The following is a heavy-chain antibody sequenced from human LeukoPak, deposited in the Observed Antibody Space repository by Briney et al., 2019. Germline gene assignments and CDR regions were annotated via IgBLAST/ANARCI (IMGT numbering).Heavy chain of an antibody. Sequence: ASVKVSCKASGYTFTNYYIHWVRQTPGQGLEWMGLINPGGDNTDYAQNFQGRVTMTRDTSTSTVYMGLSSLRSEDTAVYYCARIRDGYNDAYDIWGQGTMVTVSS. D-gene: IGHD5-24*01. V-gene: IGHV1-46*01. CDR3: ARIRDGYNDAYDI. CDR2: INPGGDNT. CDR1: GYTFTNYY. J-gene: IGHJ3*02.